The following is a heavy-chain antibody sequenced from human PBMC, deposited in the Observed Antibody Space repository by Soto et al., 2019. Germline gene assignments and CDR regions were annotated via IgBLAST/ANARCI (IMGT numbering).Heavy chain of an antibody. V-gene: IGHV4-39*02. CDR3: GRLAEAATGHTDFDF. D-gene: IGHD2-15*01. CDR1: GASIKSRNYF. CDR2: IHSSGGT. J-gene: IGHJ4*02. Sequence: QLQLQETGPGLVKPSETLSLTCTVSGASIKSRNYFWGWIRQPPGKGLEFVGSIHSSGGTYYNPSLKSRVTVSVDLSNSHFSLSLKSLTATETAVYYCGRLAEAATGHTDFDFWGQGTLVTVSS.